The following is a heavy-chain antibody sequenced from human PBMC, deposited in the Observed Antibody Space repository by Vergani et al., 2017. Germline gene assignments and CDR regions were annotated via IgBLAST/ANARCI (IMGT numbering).Heavy chain of an antibody. CDR3: ARRGWGSSVGYFDY. CDR1: GGSISSGGYY. D-gene: IGHD6-6*01. J-gene: IGHJ4*02. Sequence: QVQLQESGPGLVKPSQTLSLTCTVSGGSISSGGYYWSWNRQHPGKGLEWIGYIYYSGSTYYNPSLKSRVSISVDTSKNQFSLKLTSVTAADTAVYYCARRGWGSSVGYFDYWGQGTLVTVSS. V-gene: IGHV4-31*03. CDR2: IYYSGST.